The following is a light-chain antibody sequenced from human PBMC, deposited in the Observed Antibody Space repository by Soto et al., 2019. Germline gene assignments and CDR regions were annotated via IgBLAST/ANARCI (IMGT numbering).Light chain of an antibody. CDR2: TIS. Sequence: DIQMTQSPSSLSAFVGDRVTITCRASQSISNSLNWYQQKPGKAPKLLISTISSLQSDVPSRFTGSGSGTDFTLTISSLQPEDFATYYCQQSHSTPLTFGGGTKVEV. CDR1: QSISNS. CDR3: QQSHSTPLT. J-gene: IGKJ4*01. V-gene: IGKV1-39*01.